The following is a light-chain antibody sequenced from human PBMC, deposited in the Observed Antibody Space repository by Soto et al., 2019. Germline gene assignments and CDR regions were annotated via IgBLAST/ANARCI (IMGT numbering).Light chain of an antibody. Sequence: QSALTQPRSVSGSPGQSVTISCTGTSSDVGGYNYVSWYQQHPGKAPKLMIYDVSKRPSGVPDRFSGSKSGNTASLTISGLQAEDEADYSCCSYAGSYTNWVFGGGTKVTVL. CDR1: SSDVGGYNY. CDR2: DVS. CDR3: CSYAGSYTNWV. J-gene: IGLJ3*02. V-gene: IGLV2-11*01.